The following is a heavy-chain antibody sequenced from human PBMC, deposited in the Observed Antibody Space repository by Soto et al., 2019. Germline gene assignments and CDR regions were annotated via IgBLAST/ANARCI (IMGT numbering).Heavy chain of an antibody. D-gene: IGHD3-22*01. J-gene: IGHJ4*02. Sequence: GGSLRLSCAASGFTFSSYAMSWVRQAPGNGLEWVSAISGSGGSTYYADSVKGRFTISRDNSKNTLYLQMNSLRAEDTAVYYCAKDRAPPGGYYDSSGYYASFDYWGQGTLVTVSS. CDR3: AKDRAPPGGYYDSSGYYASFDY. V-gene: IGHV3-23*01. CDR1: GFTFSSYA. CDR2: ISGSGGST.